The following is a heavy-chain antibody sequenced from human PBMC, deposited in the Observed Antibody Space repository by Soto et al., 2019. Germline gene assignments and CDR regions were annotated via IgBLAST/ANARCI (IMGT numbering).Heavy chain of an antibody. D-gene: IGHD6-19*01. CDR1: RGTFSSYA. J-gene: IGHJ4*02. V-gene: IGHV1-69*13. CDR2: IIPIFGTA. Sequence: SVKVSCKASRGTFSSYAISWVRQAPGQGLEWMGGIIPIFGTANYAQKFQGRVTITADESTSTAYMELSSLRSEDTAVYYCARFSGIAVAGRPPRFDYWGQGTLVTVSS. CDR3: ARFSGIAVAGRPPRFDY.